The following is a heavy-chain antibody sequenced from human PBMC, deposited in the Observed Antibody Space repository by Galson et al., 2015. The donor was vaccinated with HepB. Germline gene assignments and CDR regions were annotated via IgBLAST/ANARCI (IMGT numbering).Heavy chain of an antibody. CDR3: ARGPLYYYDSSGYYSFDY. J-gene: IGHJ4*02. CDR2: INAGNGNT. Sequence: SVKVSCKASGYTFTSYAMHWVRQAPGQRLEWMGWINAGNGNTKYSQKFQGRVTITRDTSASTAHMELSSLRFEDTAAYYCARGPLYYYDSSGYYSFDYWGQGTLVTVSS. CDR1: GYTFTSYA. V-gene: IGHV1-3*01. D-gene: IGHD3-22*01.